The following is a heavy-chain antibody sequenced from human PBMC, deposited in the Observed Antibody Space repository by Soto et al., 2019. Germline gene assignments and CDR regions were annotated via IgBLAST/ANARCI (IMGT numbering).Heavy chain of an antibody. CDR3: ARFDRPAAEYYYYYGMDV. CDR1: GGTFSSYA. D-gene: IGHD2-2*01. Sequence: ASVKVSCKASGGTFSSYAISWVRQAPGQGLEWMGGIVPIFGTANYAQKFQGRVTITADKSTSTAYMELCSLRSEDTAVYYCARFDRPAAEYYYYYGMDVWGQGTTVTVSS. V-gene: IGHV1-69*06. CDR2: IVPIFGTA. J-gene: IGHJ6*02.